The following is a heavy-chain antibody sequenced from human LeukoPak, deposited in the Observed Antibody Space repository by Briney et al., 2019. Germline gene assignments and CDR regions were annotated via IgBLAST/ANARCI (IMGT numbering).Heavy chain of an antibody. Sequence: SETLSLTCAVYGGSFSGYYWSWIRQPPGKGLGWIGEINHSGSTNYNPSLKSRVTISVDTSKNQFSLKLSSVTAADTAVYYCARDGYSSSWYVDYWGQGTLVTVSS. J-gene: IGHJ4*02. D-gene: IGHD6-13*01. CDR3: ARDGYSSSWYVDY. V-gene: IGHV4-34*01. CDR1: GGSFSGYY. CDR2: INHSGST.